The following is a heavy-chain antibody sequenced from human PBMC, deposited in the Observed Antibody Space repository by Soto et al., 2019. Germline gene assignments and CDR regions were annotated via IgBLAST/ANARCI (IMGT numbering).Heavy chain of an antibody. CDR1: GYTFSSYH. V-gene: IGHV1-18*01. J-gene: IGHJ4*02. CDR3: ARDLPPVDY. CDR2: ISAYNGNT. Sequence: QIQLVQSGAEVKKPGASVKVSCKASGYTFSSYHITWVRQAPGQGLEWMGWISAYNGNTNYAQNLQGRVTMTTDPSTSTADMALRSLRSDDTAVYYCARDLPPVDYWGQGTLVTVSS.